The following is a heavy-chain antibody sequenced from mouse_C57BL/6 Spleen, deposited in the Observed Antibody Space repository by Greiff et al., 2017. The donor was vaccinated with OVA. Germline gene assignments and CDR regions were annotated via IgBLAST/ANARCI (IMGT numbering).Heavy chain of an antibody. CDR2: ISSGSSTI. J-gene: IGHJ1*03. Sequence: EVNLVESGGGLVKPGGSLKLSCAASGFTFSDYGMYWVRQAPEKGLEWVAYISSGSSTIYYADTVKGRFTISRDNAKNTLFLQMTSLRSEDTAMYYCARGIYYGKGWYFDVWGTGTTVTVSS. D-gene: IGHD2-1*01. V-gene: IGHV5-17*01. CDR3: ARGIYYGKGWYFDV. CDR1: GFTFSDYG.